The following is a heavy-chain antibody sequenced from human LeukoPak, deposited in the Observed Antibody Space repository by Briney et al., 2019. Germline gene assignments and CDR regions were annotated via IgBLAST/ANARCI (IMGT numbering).Heavy chain of an antibody. CDR3: ARDKRVATTDMRSRLLNP. V-gene: IGHV1-18*01. D-gene: IGHD5-12*01. J-gene: IGHJ5*02. Sequence: ASVKVSCKASGYTFTSYGISWVRQAPGQGLEWMGWISDYNGNTNYAQKVQGRVTMTTDTSTSTAYMELRSLRSDDTAVYYCARDKRVATTDMRSRLLNPWGQGTLVTVSS. CDR2: ISDYNGNT. CDR1: GYTFTSYG.